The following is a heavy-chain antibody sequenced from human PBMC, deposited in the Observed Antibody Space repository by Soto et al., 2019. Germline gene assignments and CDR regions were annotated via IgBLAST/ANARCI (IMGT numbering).Heavy chain of an antibody. V-gene: IGHV3-23*01. D-gene: IGHD6-13*01. CDR2: ISGSGGST. CDR3: AKIPHSSSWSVDAFDI. CDR1: GFTLSSYA. Sequence: EVQLLESGGGLVQPGGSLRLSCAASGFTLSSYAMSWVRPAPGKGLEWVSAISGSGGSTYYADSVKGRFTISRDNSKNTLYLQMNSLRAEDTAVYYCAKIPHSSSWSVDAFDIWGQGTRVTVSS. J-gene: IGHJ3*02.